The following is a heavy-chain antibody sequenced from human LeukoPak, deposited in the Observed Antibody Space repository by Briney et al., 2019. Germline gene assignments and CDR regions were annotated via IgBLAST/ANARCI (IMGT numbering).Heavy chain of an antibody. D-gene: IGHD6-19*01. V-gene: IGHV1-46*01. Sequence: GASVKVSCTASGYTFTSYYMHWVRQAPGQGLEWMGIINPSGGSTSYAQKFQGRVTMTRDTSTSTVYMELSSLRSEDTAVYYCARDKGGSGWYEAWFDPWGQGTLVTVSS. CDR1: GYTFTSYY. CDR3: ARDKGGSGWYEAWFDP. CDR2: INPSGGST. J-gene: IGHJ5*02.